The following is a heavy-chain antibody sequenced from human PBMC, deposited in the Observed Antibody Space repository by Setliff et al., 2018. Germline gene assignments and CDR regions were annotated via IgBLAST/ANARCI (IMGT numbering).Heavy chain of an antibody. CDR1: GFTFSDHY. D-gene: IGHD3-16*01. CDR3: VRGPNYVDAYYGAFHF. CDR2: TRNRANSYTT. V-gene: IGHV3-72*01. Sequence: PGGSLRLSCAASGFTFSDHYMDWVRQAPGKGLEWVGRTRNRANSYTTEYAASVKGRFTISRDDSKNSVYLQMNSLKIEDTAVYYCVRGPNYVDAYYGAFHFWGQGTMVTVSS. J-gene: IGHJ3*01.